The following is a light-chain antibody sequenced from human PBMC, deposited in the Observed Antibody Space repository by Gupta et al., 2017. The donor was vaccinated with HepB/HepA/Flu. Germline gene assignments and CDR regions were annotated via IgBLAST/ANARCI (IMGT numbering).Light chain of an antibody. CDR2: KAS. J-gene: IGKJ2*01. CDR3: QQYSRYSYT. CDR1: QNVYSW. Sequence: DIQMTQSPSTLSASVGDRVTITCRASQNVYSWLAWYQQKPGKAPNLLIYKASSLQSGVPSRFSGSGSGTEFTLTISSLQPDDFATYYCQQYSRYSYTFGQGTKLEIK. V-gene: IGKV1-5*03.